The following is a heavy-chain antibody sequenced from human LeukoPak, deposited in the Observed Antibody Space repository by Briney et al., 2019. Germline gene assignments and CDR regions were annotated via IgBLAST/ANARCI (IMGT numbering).Heavy chain of an antibody. CDR3: ARDWDYDILTGYSTGAFDI. V-gene: IGHV4-59*01. CDR2: IYYSGST. Sequence: PSETLSLTCTVSGGSISSYYWSWIRQPPGKGLEWIGYIYYSGSTNYNPSLKSRVTISVDTSKNQFSLKLSSVTAADTAVYYCARDWDYDILTGYSTGAFDIWGQGTMVTVSS. J-gene: IGHJ3*02. CDR1: GGSISSYY. D-gene: IGHD3-9*01.